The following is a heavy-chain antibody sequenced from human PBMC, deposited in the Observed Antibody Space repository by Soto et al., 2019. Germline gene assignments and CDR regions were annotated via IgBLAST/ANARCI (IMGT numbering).Heavy chain of an antibody. CDR2: IIPIFGTA. V-gene: IGHV1-69*13. CDR1: GGTFSSYA. CDR3: ARDGSLWSPFDY. J-gene: IGHJ4*02. Sequence: SVKVSCKASGGTFSSYAISWVRQAPGQGLEWMGGIIPIFGTANYAQKFQGRVTITADESTSTAYMELSSLRSEDTAVYYCARDGSLWSPFDYWGQGTLVTGSS. D-gene: IGHD3-3*01.